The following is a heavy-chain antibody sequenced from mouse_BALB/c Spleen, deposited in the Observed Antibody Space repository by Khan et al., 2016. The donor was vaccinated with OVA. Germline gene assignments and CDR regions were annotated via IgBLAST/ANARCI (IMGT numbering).Heavy chain of an antibody. J-gene: IGHJ3*01. CDR3: GGGGGGDRFLY. CDR1: GYTFTDFT. CDR2: ISTYYGDA. Sequence: QVRLQQSGAELVRPGVSVKISCKGSGYTFTDFTMHWVKQSHAMSLEWIGVISTYYGDANYNQKFKDKATMTVDKSSNTAYMDLARLTSEDSAIFYCGGGGGGDRFLYWGQGTLVTVSA. V-gene: IGHV1S137*01.